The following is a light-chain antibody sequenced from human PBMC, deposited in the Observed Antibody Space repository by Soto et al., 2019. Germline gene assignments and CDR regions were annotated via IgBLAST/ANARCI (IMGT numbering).Light chain of an antibody. V-gene: IGKV1-27*01. CDR3: QKYNSAPKT. CDR1: QGISNY. CDR2: AAS. Sequence: DIQMTQSPSSLSASVGDRVTITCRASQGISNYLAWYQQKPGKVPKLLIYAASTLQSGVPSRFSGSGSGTDFTLTISRLQPEDVSTYYCQKYNSAPKTVGQGTKVEIK. J-gene: IGKJ1*01.